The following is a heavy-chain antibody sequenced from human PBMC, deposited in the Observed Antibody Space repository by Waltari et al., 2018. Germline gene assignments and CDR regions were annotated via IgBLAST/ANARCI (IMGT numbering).Heavy chain of an antibody. CDR2: IHHCDDT. J-gene: IGHJ4*02. CDR1: GGSFSGYY. D-gene: IGHD3-22*01. CDR3: AKHGGYHFDD. Sequence: QVQLQQWGAGLLKPSETLSLTCAVYGGSFSGYYWSWIRQPPGKGLERLGQIHHCDDTNYNPSLKSRVTISVDTSKNQFSLNLSSVTATDTAVYYCAKHGGYHFDDWGQGTLVTVSS. V-gene: IGHV4-34*01.